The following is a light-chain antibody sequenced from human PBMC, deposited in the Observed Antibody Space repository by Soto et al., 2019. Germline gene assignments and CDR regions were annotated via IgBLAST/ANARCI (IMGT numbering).Light chain of an antibody. CDR3: SSYTTSSTVI. V-gene: IGLV2-14*01. CDR1: NNDIGSYKY. CDR2: EIS. J-gene: IGLJ2*01. Sequence: QSALTQPASVSGSPGQSITISCTGTNNDIGSYKYVSWYQQHPGKAPKLLIYEISNRPSGISNRFSGSKSGNTASLTISGRQVEDEAHYHCSSYTTSSTVIFGGGTKLTVL.